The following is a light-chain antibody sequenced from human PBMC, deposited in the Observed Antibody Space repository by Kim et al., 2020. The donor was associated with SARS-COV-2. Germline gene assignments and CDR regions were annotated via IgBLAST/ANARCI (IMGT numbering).Light chain of an antibody. CDR3: QQYNSFPLT. Sequence: ISDSLGWFQQKPGKAPKSLIYAASILQSGVPSKFSGSGSGTDFTLTISSLQPEDFATYYCQQYNSFPLTFGPGTKVDIK. J-gene: IGKJ3*01. V-gene: IGKV1-16*02. CDR1: ISDS. CDR2: AAS.